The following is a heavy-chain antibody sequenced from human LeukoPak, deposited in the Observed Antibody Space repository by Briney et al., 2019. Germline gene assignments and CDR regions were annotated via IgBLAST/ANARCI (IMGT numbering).Heavy chain of an antibody. J-gene: IGHJ4*02. CDR2: IRYDGSNK. V-gene: IGHV3-30*02. CDR3: AKVQNYGSGSYYSPVDY. Sequence: PGGSLRLSCAASGFTFSTYGMHWVRQAPGKGLEWVAFIRYDGSNKYYADSVKGRFTISRGNSKNTPYLQMNSLRAEDTAVYYCAKVQNYGSGSYYSPVDYWGQGTLVTVSS. D-gene: IGHD3-10*01. CDR1: GFTFSTYG.